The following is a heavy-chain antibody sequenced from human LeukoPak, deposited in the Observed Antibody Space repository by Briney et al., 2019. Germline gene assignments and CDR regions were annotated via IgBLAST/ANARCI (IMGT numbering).Heavy chain of an antibody. D-gene: IGHD2-2*01. CDR2: IRYDGSNK. V-gene: IGHV3-30*02. CDR1: GFTFDDYG. J-gene: IGHJ6*03. CDR3: AKATSNYYYMDV. Sequence: GGSLRLSCAASGFTFDDYGMHWVRQAPGKGLEWVAFIRYDGSNKYYADSVKGRFTISRDNSKNTLYLQMNSLRAEDTAVYYCAKATSNYYYMDVWGKGTTVTISS.